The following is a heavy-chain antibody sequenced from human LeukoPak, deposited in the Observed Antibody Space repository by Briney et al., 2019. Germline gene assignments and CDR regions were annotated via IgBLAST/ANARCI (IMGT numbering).Heavy chain of an antibody. CDR2: ISWNSGSI. D-gene: IGHD3-22*01. CDR1: GFTFDDYA. J-gene: IGHJ4*02. V-gene: IGHV3-9*01. CDR3: AKGDDSSGYSSPTD. Sequence: GGSLRLSCAASGFTFDDYAMHWVRQAPGKGLEWVSSISWNSGSIGYPDSVKGRFTISRDNAKNSLYLQMNSLRVGDTALYYCAKGDDSSGYSSPTDWGQGTLVTVSS.